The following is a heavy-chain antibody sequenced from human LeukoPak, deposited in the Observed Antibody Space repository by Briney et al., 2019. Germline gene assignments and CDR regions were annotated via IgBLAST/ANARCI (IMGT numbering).Heavy chain of an antibody. V-gene: IGHV3-30*03. CDR1: EFTFSSYG. D-gene: IGHD6-25*01. CDR3: ASGISAGLFDN. J-gene: IGHJ4*02. Sequence: GGSLRLSCAASEFTFSSYGMHWVRQAPGKGLEWVAVISYDGSNKYYAESAKGRFTISRDNSKNTLYLQMNSLRAEDTAVYYCASGISAGLFDNWGQGTLVTVSS. CDR2: ISYDGSNK.